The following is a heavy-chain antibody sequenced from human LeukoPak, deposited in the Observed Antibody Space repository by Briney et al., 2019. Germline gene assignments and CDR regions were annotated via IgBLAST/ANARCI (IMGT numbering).Heavy chain of an antibody. CDR1: GFTFITYW. V-gene: IGHV3-7*03. J-gene: IGHJ4*01. CDR3: ARAVTSTEGY. Sequence: GGSLRLSCAASGFTFITYWMTWVRQAPGKGLEWVASLNQDGSEKYYVDSVKGRFTISRDNAQKSLYLEMKSLSAKDTAVYYCARAVTSTEGYWDHGTLVTVSS. CDR2: LNQDGSEK.